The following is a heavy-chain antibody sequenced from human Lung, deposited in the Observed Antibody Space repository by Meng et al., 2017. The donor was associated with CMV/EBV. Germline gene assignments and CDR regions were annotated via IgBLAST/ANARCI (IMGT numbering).Heavy chain of an antibody. V-gene: IGHV3-30*02. Sequence: GESLKIPCAASGFTFSSYGMHWVRQAPGKGLEWVAFILYDGSYKYSADSVKGRFTISRDNSKNTVYLQMNSLRTEDTAVYYCAKMVRTLDPGGGFDYWGQGTXVTVSS. D-gene: IGHD4/OR15-4a*01. CDR3: AKMVRTLDPGGGFDY. CDR1: GFTFSSYG. CDR2: ILYDGSYK. J-gene: IGHJ4*02.